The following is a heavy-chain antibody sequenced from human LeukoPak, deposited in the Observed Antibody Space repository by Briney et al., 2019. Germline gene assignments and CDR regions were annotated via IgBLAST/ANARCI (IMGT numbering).Heavy chain of an antibody. J-gene: IGHJ4*02. V-gene: IGHV3-7*01. Sequence: PGGSLRLSCAASGFTFTIYWMSWVRQAPGKGLEWVANIKEDGSEKYYVDSVKGRFTISRDNAKNSLYLQMNSLRVEDTAVHYCARGGHYFFDNWGQGTLVTVSS. CDR1: GFTFTIYW. CDR2: IKEDGSEK. CDR3: ARGGHYFFDN.